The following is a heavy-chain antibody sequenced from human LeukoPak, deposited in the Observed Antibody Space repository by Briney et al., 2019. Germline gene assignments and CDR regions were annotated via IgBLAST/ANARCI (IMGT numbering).Heavy chain of an antibody. J-gene: IGHJ4*02. CDR3: VRALSGSDDY. D-gene: IGHD2-15*01. V-gene: IGHV3-74*01. CDR2: IDSDGITT. CDR1: GFTFSSQW. Sequence: AGGSLRLSCAASGFTFSSQWMHWVRRAPGKGLMWISRIDSDGITTSYADSVRGRFTISRDNAKNTLSLQMNSLRADDTAVYYCVRALSGSDDYWGQGTLVTVSS.